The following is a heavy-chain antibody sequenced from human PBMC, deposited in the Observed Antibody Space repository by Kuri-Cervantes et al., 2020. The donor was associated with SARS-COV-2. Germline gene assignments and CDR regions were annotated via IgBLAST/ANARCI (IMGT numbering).Heavy chain of an antibody. CDR3: ARSTPFRRLAVISQGGAFDI. CDR1: GYTFTDYY. J-gene: IGHJ3*02. CDR2: INPNRGGT. Sequence: ASVKVSCKASGYTFTDYYMHWVRQAPGQGLEWMGWINPNRGGTNYAQKFQGWVTMTRDTSISTVYMELSRLRSDDTAVYYCARSTPFRRLAVISQGGAFDIWGQGTMVTVSS. V-gene: IGHV1-2*04. D-gene: IGHD3-22*01.